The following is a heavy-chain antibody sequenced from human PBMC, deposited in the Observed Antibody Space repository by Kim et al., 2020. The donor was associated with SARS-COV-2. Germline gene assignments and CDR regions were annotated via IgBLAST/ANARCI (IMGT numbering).Heavy chain of an antibody. D-gene: IGHD4-17*01. Sequence: VDSVKGRFTISRDNSKNTLYLQMNSLRAEDTAVYYCARDDYGDSSDAFDIWGQGTMVTVSS. J-gene: IGHJ3*02. CDR3: ARDDYGDSSDAFDI. V-gene: IGHV3-30*01.